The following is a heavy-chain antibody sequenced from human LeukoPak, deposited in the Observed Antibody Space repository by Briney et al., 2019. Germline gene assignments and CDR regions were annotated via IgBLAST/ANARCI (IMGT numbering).Heavy chain of an antibody. Sequence: GGSLRLSCAASGFTFSNYSMSWVRQAPGKGLEWVSTISGTGGTTYYADSVKGRLTISRDNSKNTLYLQMNNLRAEDTAVYYCAKVGRASWAPYYFDYWGQGTLVTVSS. CDR1: GFTFSNYS. V-gene: IGHV3-23*01. CDR2: ISGTGGTT. J-gene: IGHJ4*02. D-gene: IGHD2-2*01. CDR3: AKVGRASWAPYYFDY.